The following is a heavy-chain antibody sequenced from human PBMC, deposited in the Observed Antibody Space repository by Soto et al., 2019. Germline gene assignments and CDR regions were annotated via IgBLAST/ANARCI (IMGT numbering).Heavy chain of an antibody. J-gene: IGHJ6*03. V-gene: IGHV4-59*08. CDR1: GGSISSYY. Sequence: SETLSLTCIVSGGSISSYYWSWIRQPPGKGLEWIGYIYYSGSTNYNPSLKSRVTISVDTSKNQFSLKLSSVTAADTAVYYCARRGSSHYFLYYCLDVWGKGT. CDR3: ARRGSSHYFLYYCLDV. CDR2: IYYSGST. D-gene: IGHD3-10*01.